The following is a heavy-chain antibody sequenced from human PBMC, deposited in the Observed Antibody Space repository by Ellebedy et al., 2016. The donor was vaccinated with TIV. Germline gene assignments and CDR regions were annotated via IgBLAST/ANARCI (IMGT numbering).Heavy chain of an antibody. CDR1: GFTFDDYA. V-gene: IGHV3-9*01. CDR3: AKGLPRGGSAWYYFDD. Sequence: SLKISCAVPGFTFDDYAMHWVRQAPGKGLEWVSGSNRNSETRGYADSVKGRFSVSRDNAKKSLYLQMTSLRPEDTALYYCAKGLPRGGSAWYYFDDWGQGTLVTVSS. J-gene: IGHJ4*02. CDR2: SNRNSETR. D-gene: IGHD6-19*01.